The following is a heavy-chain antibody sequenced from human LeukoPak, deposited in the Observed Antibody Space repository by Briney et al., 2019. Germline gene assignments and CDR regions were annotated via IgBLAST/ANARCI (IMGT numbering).Heavy chain of an antibody. D-gene: IGHD5-24*01. Sequence: PSETLSLTCTVSGGSISSYYWSWIRQPPGKGLEWIGYIYYSGSTNYNPSLKSRVTISVDTSKNQFSLNLSSVTAADTALYYCARGPGMATGEAFDIWGQGTVVAVSS. CDR2: IYYSGST. CDR1: GGSISSYY. J-gene: IGHJ3*02. CDR3: ARGPGMATGEAFDI. V-gene: IGHV4-59*12.